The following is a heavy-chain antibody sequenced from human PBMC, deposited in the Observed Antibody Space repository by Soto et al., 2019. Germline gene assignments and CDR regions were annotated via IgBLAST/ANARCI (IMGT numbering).Heavy chain of an antibody. V-gene: IGHV4-59*01. Sequence: PSETLSLTCTVSGGSISSYYWSWIRQPPGKGLEWIGYIYYSGSTNYNPSLKSRVTISVDTSKNQFSLKLSSVTAADTAVYYCARGGGGLVVPAATFDYWGQGTLVTVS. CDR3: ARGGGGLVVPAATFDY. D-gene: IGHD2-2*01. CDR1: GGSISSYY. CDR2: IYYSGST. J-gene: IGHJ4*02.